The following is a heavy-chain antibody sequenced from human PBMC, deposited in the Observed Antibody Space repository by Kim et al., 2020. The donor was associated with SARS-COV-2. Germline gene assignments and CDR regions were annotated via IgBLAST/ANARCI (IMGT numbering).Heavy chain of an antibody. D-gene: IGHD2-8*02. CDR2: SCGMSGST. Sequence: EWVAGSCGMSGSTNNADPVKCLFTIARDNSKNTLYLQMNSRRAEDTAVYYCAKVRARLLGYYYYGMDVWGQGTTVTVSS. CDR3: AKVRARLLGYYYYGMDV. V-gene: IGHV3-23*01. J-gene: IGHJ6*02.